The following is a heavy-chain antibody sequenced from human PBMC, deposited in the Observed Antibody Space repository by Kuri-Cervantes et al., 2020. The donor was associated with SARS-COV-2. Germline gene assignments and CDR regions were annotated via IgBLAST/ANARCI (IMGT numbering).Heavy chain of an antibody. J-gene: IGHJ5*02. D-gene: IGHD2-2*01. Sequence: LSLTCAASGFTFISTAMHWVRQAPGKGLEWVAVISYDGSNKYYADSVKGRFTISRDNSKNTLYLQMNSLRAEDTAVYYCATIAIVVVFNNWFDPWGQGTLVTVSS. CDR3: ATIAIVVVFNNWFDP. CDR1: GFTFISTA. V-gene: IGHV3-30-3*01. CDR2: ISYDGSNK.